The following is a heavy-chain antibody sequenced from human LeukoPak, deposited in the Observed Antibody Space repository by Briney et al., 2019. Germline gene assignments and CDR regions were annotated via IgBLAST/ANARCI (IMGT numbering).Heavy chain of an antibody. D-gene: IGHD6-19*01. V-gene: IGHV4-59*01. CDR1: GGSISSYY. CDR2: IYYSGYT. J-gene: IGHJ4*02. CDR3: ARGDTSAWAYYFDY. Sequence: PSETLSLTCTVSGGSISSYYWSWLRQPPGRGLEWIGYIYYSGYTNYNASLKSRVAISVDTAKNQFSLKLSSVTAADTAVYYCARGDTSAWAYYFDYWGQGTLVTVSS.